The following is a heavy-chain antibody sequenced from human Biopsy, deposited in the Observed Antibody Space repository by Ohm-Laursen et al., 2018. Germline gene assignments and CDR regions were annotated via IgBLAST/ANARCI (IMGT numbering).Heavy chain of an antibody. J-gene: IGHJ1*01. D-gene: IGHD3-9*01. V-gene: IGHV1-69*13. CDR1: GGSFSNYG. CDR2: NIPILGTG. Sequence: SVNASCKAPGGSFSNYGVNWVRQAPGQGLEWLGGNIPILGTGNYAQKFQDRVTVAPDASTSTATMELRSLRSADTAVYYWATKLTGYIHHWGQGALVIVSS. CDR3: ATKLTGYIHH.